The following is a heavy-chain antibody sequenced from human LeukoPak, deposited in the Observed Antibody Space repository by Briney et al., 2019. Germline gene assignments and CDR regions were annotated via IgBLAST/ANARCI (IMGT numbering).Heavy chain of an antibody. D-gene: IGHD6-19*01. J-gene: IGHJ5*02. V-gene: IGHV3-33*01. CDR1: GFTFSSYG. Sequence: PGRSLRLSCAASGFTFSSYGMHWVRQAPGKGLEWVAIIWYDGSNKYYADSVKGRFTISRDNSRNTLYLQMNSLRAEDTAVYYCARDRSSGWYLTPGFDPWGQGTLVTVSS. CDR2: IWYDGSNK. CDR3: ARDRSSGWYLTPGFDP.